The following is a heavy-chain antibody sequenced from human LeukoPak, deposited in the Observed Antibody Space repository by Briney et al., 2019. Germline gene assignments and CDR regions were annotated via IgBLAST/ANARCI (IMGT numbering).Heavy chain of an antibody. CDR2: IKQDGSEK. J-gene: IGHJ5*02. CDR1: GFTFSSYW. CDR3: ARDFSPKLSMVRGAEPGNWFDP. V-gene: IGHV3-7*01. Sequence: GGSLRLSCAASGFTFSSYWMSWVRQAPGKGLEWVANIKQDGSEKYYVDSVKGRFTISRDNAKNSLYLQMNSLRAEDTAVYYCARDFSPKLSMVRGAEPGNWFDPWGQGTLVTVSS. D-gene: IGHD3-10*01.